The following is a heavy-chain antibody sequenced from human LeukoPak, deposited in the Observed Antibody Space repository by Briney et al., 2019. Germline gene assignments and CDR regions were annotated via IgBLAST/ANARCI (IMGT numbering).Heavy chain of an antibody. CDR3: ARDSYGDYVGY. CDR2: ISSSSSTI. CDR1: GFTFSSYS. J-gene: IGHJ4*02. V-gene: IGHV3-48*04. Sequence: PGGSLRLSCAASGFTFSSYSMNWVRQAPGKGLEWVSYISSSSSTIYYADSVKGRFTISRDNAKNSLYLQMNSLRAEDTAVYYCARDSYGDYVGYWGQGTLVTVSS. D-gene: IGHD4-17*01.